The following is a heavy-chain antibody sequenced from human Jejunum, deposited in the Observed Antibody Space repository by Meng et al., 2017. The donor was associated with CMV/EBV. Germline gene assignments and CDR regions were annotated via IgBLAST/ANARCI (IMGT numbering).Heavy chain of an antibody. CDR2: IYWDDEK. J-gene: IGHJ4*02. CDR1: GFSLSTSGVG. V-gene: IGHV2-5*02. D-gene: IGHD3-16*01. CDR3: ARLLTLGGGYYFDY. Sequence: FSGFSLSTSGVGVVWIRQPPGQALEWLALIYWDDEKRYSPSLKSRVTITKDTSTNQVVFTMTNMDPIDTGTYYCARLLTLGGGYYFDYWGQGTLVTVSS.